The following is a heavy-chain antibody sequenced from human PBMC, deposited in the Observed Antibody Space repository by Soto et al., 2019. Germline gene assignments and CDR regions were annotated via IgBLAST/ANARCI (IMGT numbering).Heavy chain of an antibody. CDR3: SRAIRDQLLSDN. V-gene: IGHV1-8*01. CDR2: MNPNSGNT. J-gene: IGHJ4*02. Sequence: QVQLVQSGAEVKKAGASVKVSCKASGYTFSNYDINWVRQTTGQGLEWMGWMNPNSGNTGFAQKVQGRVTLTRETSITTAYLELNSLRSEDTAMYFCSRAIRDQLLSDNWGQGTLVTVSS. D-gene: IGHD2-2*01. CDR1: GYTFSNYD.